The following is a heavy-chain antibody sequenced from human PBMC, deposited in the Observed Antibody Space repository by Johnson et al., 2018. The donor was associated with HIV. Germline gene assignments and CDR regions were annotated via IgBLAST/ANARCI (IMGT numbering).Heavy chain of an antibody. CDR1: GFTFDDYG. CDR2: INWNGGST. CDR3: ARDRKYNFWSGYDT. V-gene: IGHV3-20*04. D-gene: IGHD3-3*01. J-gene: IGHJ3*01. Sequence: VQLVESGGGVVRPGGSLRLSCAASGFTFDDYGMSWVRQAPGKGLEWVSGINWNGGSTGYADSVKGRFTISRDNAEDSLYLQMDSLRAEDTALYYCARDRKYNFWSGYDTWGQGTMVSVSS.